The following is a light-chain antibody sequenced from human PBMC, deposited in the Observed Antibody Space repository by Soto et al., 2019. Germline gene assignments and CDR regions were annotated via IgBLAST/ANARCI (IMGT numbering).Light chain of an antibody. V-gene: IGLV2-23*01. CDR2: EDS. J-gene: IGLJ2*01. CDR1: SSDVGRYNL. CDR3: CSYAGSSTLV. Sequence: QSALTQPASVSGPPGQSITISCTGTSSDVGRYNLVSWYQQHPGKAPKLMIYEDSERPSGVSNRFSGSKSGNTASLTISGLQAEDEADYYCCSYAGSSTLVFGGGTKLTVL.